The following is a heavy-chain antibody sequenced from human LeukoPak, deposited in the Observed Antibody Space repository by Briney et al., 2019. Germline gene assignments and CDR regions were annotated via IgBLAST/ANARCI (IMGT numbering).Heavy chain of an antibody. CDR3: ARRSSSWARNDY. J-gene: IGHJ4*02. D-gene: IGHD6-13*01. CDR2: ISSYNDNT. V-gene: IGHV1-18*01. Sequence: ASVKVSCKASGYTFSNYGISWVRQAPGQGLEWMGWISSYNDNTNYAQKLQGRVTMTTDTSTSTAYMELRSLRSDDTAVYYCARRSSSWARNDYWGQGTLVTVSS. CDR1: GYTFSNYG.